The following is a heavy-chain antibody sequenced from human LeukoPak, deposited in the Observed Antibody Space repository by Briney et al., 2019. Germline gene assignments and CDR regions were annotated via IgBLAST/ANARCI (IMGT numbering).Heavy chain of an antibody. D-gene: IGHD2-2*01. CDR2: IGGSGAST. V-gene: IGHV3-23*01. Sequence: GGSLRLSCAASGFTFTNYAMSWVRQAPGKGLEWVSTIGGSGASTFYADSVRGRFTISRDNSKNTLYLQMNSLRAEDTAVYYCAKSPGYSSTRGFDYWGQGTLVTVSS. CDR1: GFTFTNYA. J-gene: IGHJ4*02. CDR3: AKSPGYSSTRGFDY.